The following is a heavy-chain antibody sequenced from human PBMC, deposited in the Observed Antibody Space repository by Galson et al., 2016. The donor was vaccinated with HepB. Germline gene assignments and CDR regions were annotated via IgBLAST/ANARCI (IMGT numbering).Heavy chain of an antibody. Sequence: SETLSLTCSASGGSVNSDQYHWSWIRQPPGKGLQWLGHTYSGRSNTYNPSLKSRVTISIDTSKNQFSLTLSPVTAADTAVYYCTTYLVGHGGTGYWGKGTLVTVSS. CDR1: GGSVNSDQYH. J-gene: IGHJ4*02. CDR3: TTYLVGHGGTGY. V-gene: IGHV4-61*01. CDR2: TYSGRSN. D-gene: IGHD3-16*01.